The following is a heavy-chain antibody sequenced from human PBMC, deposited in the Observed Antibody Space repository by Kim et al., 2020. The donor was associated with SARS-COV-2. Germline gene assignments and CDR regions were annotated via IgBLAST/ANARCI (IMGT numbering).Heavy chain of an antibody. D-gene: IGHD6-13*01. CDR3: ARSIAAAGTPDY. J-gene: IGHJ4*02. V-gene: IGHV1-69*01. Sequence: NYARRFQGRVTMTADESTSTAYMELSSLRSEDTAVYYCARSIAAAGTPDYWGQGTLVTVSS.